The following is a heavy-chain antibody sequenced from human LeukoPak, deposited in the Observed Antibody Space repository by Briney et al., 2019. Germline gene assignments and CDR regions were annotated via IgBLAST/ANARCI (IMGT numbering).Heavy chain of an antibody. CDR1: GLTVSSEY. D-gene: IGHD6-6*01. Sequence: PGGSLRLSCAAYGLTVSSEYLAWVRQAPGKGLEWISVIYGAGATYYADSVEGRFTISGDTYNNALYLQMNSLRVEDTAVYHCARLLPASRHYFDYWGRGTPVTVSS. CDR2: IYGAGAT. CDR3: ARLLPASRHYFDY. V-gene: IGHV3-53*01. J-gene: IGHJ4*02.